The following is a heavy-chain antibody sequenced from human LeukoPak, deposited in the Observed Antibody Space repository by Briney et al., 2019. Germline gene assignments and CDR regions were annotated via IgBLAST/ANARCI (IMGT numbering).Heavy chain of an antibody. CDR1: GGSISSSSYY. CDR2: IYYSGST. CDR3: ARQQYDYGDYYFDY. D-gene: IGHD4-17*01. J-gene: IGHJ4*02. V-gene: IGHV4-39*01. Sequence: TASETLSLTCTVSGGSISSSSYYWGWIRQPPGKGLEWIGSIYYSGSTYYNPSLKSRVTISVDTSKNQFSLKLSSVTAADTAVYYCARQQYDYGDYYFDYWGQGTLVTVSS.